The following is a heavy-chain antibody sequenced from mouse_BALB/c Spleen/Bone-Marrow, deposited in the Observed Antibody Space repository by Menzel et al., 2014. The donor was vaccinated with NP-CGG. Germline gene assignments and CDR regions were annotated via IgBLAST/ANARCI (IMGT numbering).Heavy chain of an antibody. CDR1: GFDFSRYW. CDR3: ARRGGWFAY. V-gene: IGHV4-1*02. J-gene: IGHJ3*01. D-gene: IGHD1-1*02. Sequence: EVKVIESGGGLVQPGGSLILSCAASGFDFSRYWMSWVRQAPGKGLEWIGEINPDSSTINYTPSLKDKFIISRDNAKNTLYLQMGKVRSEDTALYYCARRGGWFAYWGQGTLVTVSA. CDR2: INPDSSTI.